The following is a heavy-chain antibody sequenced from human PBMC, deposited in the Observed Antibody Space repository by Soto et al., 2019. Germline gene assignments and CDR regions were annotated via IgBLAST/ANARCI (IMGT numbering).Heavy chain of an antibody. V-gene: IGHV2-5*08. J-gene: IGHJ4*02. D-gene: IGHD5-12*01. CDR2: IYWDDDK. Sequence: TLSLTCAVSGGSISSGGYSWSWIRQPPGKGLEWLALIYWDDDKRYSPSLKSRLTITKDTSKNQVVLTMTNMAPVDTATYYCACRRRYSGYAIDWGQGTLVTVSS. CDR1: GGSISSGGYS. CDR3: ACRRRYSGYAID.